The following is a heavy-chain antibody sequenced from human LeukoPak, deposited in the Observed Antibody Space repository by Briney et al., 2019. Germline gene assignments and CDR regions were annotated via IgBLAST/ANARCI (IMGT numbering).Heavy chain of an antibody. J-gene: IGHJ4*02. CDR1: GGSFSGYY. V-gene: IGHV4-34*01. CDR3: ARVKRTYYDSSGSSKGNFDY. Sequence: PSETLSLTCAVYGGSFSGYYWSWIRQPPGKGLEWIGEINHCGSTNHNPSLKSRVTISVDTSKNQFSLKLSSVTAADTAVYYCARVKRTYYDSSGSSKGNFDYWGQGTLVTVSS. D-gene: IGHD3-22*01. CDR2: INHCGST.